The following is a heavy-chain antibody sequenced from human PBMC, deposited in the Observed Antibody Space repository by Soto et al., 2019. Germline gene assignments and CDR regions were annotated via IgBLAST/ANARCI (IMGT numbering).Heavy chain of an antibody. V-gene: IGHV4-59*12. J-gene: IGHJ6*02. CDR3: ARDKYYGSGSRRYYYGMDV. CDR1: GGSTSSYY. D-gene: IGHD3-10*01. Sequence: LYLTCTVSGGSTSSYYWSLSRQPPGKGLEWIGYIYYSGSTNYNPSLKSRVTISVDTSKNQFSLKLSSVTAADTAVYYCARDKYYGSGSRRYYYGMDVWGQGTTVTVSS. CDR2: IYYSGST.